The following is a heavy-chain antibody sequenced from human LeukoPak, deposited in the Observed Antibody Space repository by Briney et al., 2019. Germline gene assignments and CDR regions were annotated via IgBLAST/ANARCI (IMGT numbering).Heavy chain of an antibody. CDR3: ARDICSSTSCYQGRFDY. CDR2: ISYDGSNK. J-gene: IGHJ4*02. CDR1: GFTFTSYA. V-gene: IGHV3-30-3*01. Sequence: GGSLRLSCAASGFTFTSYAMHWVRLAPGKGLEWVAVISYDGSNKYYADSVKGRFTISRDNSENTLYLQMNSLRVEDTAFYYCARDICSSTSCYQGRFDYWGQGTLVTVSS. D-gene: IGHD2-2*01.